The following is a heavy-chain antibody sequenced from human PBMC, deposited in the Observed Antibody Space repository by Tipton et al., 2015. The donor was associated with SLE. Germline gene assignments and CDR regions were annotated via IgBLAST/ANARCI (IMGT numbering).Heavy chain of an antibody. D-gene: IGHD6-19*01. CDR2: IYYTGST. CDR3: ARGDSGWYFDY. V-gene: IGHV4-59*08. J-gene: IGHJ4*02. Sequence: TLSLTCTVSGASLTSYYWGWIRQPPGKGLEWIGYIYYTGSTNYNPSLKSRVTISLDTSKNQFSLKLTSVTAAGTAVYYCARGDSGWYFDYWGQGTLVTVSS. CDR1: GASLTSYY.